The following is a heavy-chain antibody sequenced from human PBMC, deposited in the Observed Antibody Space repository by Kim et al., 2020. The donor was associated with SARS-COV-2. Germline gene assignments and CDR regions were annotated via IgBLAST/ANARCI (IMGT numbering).Heavy chain of an antibody. J-gene: IGHJ5*02. V-gene: IGHV3-7*01. CDR2: INPDGSEK. Sequence: GGSLRLSCGVSGLTFTTNWMVWVRQPPGKGLEWVANINPDGSEKYYADSLKDRFTISRDNAKNSVFLQMNSLRAEDTAVYYCARGHFWFAPWGQGTLVTVSS. CDR1: GLTFTTNW. CDR3: ARGHFWFAP.